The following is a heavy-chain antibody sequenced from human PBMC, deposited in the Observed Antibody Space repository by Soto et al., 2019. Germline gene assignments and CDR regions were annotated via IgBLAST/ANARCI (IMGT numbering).Heavy chain of an antibody. CDR1: GGSISTYY. CDR2: IHYSGST. Sequence: NPSETLSLTCTVSGGSISTYYWTWIRQPPGKGLEWIGYIHYSGSTKYNPSLKSRVTISVDTSNDQFSLKLSSVTAADTAVYYCVRDRYSSGWYDYWGQGTLVTVSS. CDR3: VRDRYSSGWYDY. J-gene: IGHJ4*02. D-gene: IGHD6-19*01. V-gene: IGHV4-59*01.